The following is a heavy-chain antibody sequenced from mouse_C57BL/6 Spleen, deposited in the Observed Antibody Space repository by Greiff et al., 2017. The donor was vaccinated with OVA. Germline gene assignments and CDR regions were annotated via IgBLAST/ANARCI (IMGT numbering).Heavy chain of an antibody. CDR3: ARYSGYYFDY. CDR1: GYTFTSYW. D-gene: IGHD2-2*01. V-gene: IGHV1-50*01. CDR2: IDPSDSYT. J-gene: IGHJ2*01. Sequence: QVQLQQSGAELVKPGASVKLSCKASGYTFTSYWMQWVKQRPGQGLEWIGEIDPSDSYTNYNQKFKGKATLTVDTSSSTAYMQLSSLTSEDSAVYYCARYSGYYFDYWGQGTTLTVSS.